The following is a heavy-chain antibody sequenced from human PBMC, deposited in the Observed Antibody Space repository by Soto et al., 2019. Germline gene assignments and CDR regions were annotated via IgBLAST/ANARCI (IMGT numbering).Heavy chain of an antibody. V-gene: IGHV3-15*01. Sequence: PGGSLRLSCEASGLTFTNAWMAWVRQAPGKGLEWDGRIKSKGSGGTTDYAAPVKGRFTILRDDSRDTVYLQMNGLKTEDTGVYYCAWSGYNWFGSWGQGTLVTVSS. CDR3: AWSGYNWFGS. J-gene: IGHJ5*01. D-gene: IGHD3-3*01. CDR1: GLTFTNAW. CDR2: IKSKGSGGTT.